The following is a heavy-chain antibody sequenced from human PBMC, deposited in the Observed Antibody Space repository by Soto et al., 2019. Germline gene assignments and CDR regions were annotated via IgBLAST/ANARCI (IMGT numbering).Heavy chain of an antibody. CDR3: AKGDYDILTGYYNEAPPPDY. Sequence: PGGSLRLSCAASGFTFDDYTMHRVRQAPGKGLEWVSLISWDGGSTYYADSVKGRFTISRDNSKNSLYLQMNSLRTEDTALYYCAKGDYDILTGYYNEAPPPDYWGQGTLVTVSS. CDR2: ISWDGGST. J-gene: IGHJ4*02. CDR1: GFTFDDYT. D-gene: IGHD3-9*01. V-gene: IGHV3-43*01.